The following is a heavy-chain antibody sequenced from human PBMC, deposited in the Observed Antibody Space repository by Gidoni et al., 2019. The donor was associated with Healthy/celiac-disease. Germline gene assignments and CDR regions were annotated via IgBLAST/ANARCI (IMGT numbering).Heavy chain of an antibody. D-gene: IGHD2-21*01. Sequence: EVQLVESGGGLVQPGRSLRLSCTASGFTFGDYAMSWVRQAPGKGLEWVGFIRSKAYGGTTEYAASVKGRFTISRDDSKSIAYLQMNSLKTEDTAVYYCTRDCPGILWWWPCMDVWGQGTTVTVSS. J-gene: IGHJ6*02. V-gene: IGHV3-49*04. CDR3: TRDCPGILWWWPCMDV. CDR1: GFTFGDYA. CDR2: IRSKAYGGTT.